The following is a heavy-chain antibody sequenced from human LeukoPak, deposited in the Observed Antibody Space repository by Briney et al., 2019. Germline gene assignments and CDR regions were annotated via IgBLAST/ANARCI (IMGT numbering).Heavy chain of an antibody. CDR2: INPNSGGT. Sequence: ASVKVSCKASGYTFTGYYMHWVRQAPGHGLEWMGWINPNSGGTDYAQKFQGRVTMTRDTSISTAYMELSRLRSDDTAVYYCARDRPPDIVVVPAAIFWFDPWGQGTLVTVSS. CDR3: ARDRPPDIVVVPAAIFWFDP. CDR1: GYTFTGYY. V-gene: IGHV1-2*02. D-gene: IGHD2-2*02. J-gene: IGHJ5*02.